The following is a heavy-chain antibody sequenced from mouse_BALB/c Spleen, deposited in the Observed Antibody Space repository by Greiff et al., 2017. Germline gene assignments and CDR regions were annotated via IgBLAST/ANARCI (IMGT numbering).Heavy chain of an antibody. Sequence: VQRVESGPGLVAPSQSLSITCTVSGFSLTSYGVHWVRQPPGKGLEWLGVIWAGGSTNYNSALMSRLSISKDNSKSQVFLKMNSLQTDDTAMYYCARDRYGGGYYFDYWGQGTTLTVSS. D-gene: IGHD2-12*01. V-gene: IGHV2-9*02. CDR1: GFSLTSYG. CDR2: IWAGGST. CDR3: ARDRYGGGYYFDY. J-gene: IGHJ2*01.